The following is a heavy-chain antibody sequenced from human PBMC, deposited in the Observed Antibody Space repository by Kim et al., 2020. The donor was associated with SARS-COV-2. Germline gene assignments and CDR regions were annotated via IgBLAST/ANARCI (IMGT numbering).Heavy chain of an antibody. V-gene: IGHV1-69*04. CDR2: IIPILGIA. J-gene: IGHJ5*02. Sequence: SVKVSCKASGGTFSSYAISWVRQAPGQGLEWMGRIIPILGIANYAQKFQGRVTITADKSTSTAYMELSSLRSEDTAMYYCARDPLDYGSSSDPWGQGTL. CDR1: GGTFSSYA. CDR3: ARDPLDYGSSSDP. D-gene: IGHD3-10*01.